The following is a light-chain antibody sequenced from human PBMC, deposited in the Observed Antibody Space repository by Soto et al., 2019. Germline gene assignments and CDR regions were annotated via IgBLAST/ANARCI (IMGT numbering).Light chain of an antibody. CDR3: AAWDDSLNGPYVV. J-gene: IGLJ2*01. Sequence: QSVLTQPPSASGTPGQRVTISCSGSSSNIGSNTVNWYQQLPGTAPKLLIYSNNQRASGVADRFSASKSGTSASLAISGLQFEDESDYYCAAWDDSLNGPYVVFGGGTKLTVL. CDR1: SSNIGSNT. CDR2: SNN. V-gene: IGLV1-44*01.